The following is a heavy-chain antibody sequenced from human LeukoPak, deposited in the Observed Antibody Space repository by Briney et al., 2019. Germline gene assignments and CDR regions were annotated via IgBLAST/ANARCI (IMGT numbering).Heavy chain of an antibody. V-gene: IGHV3-48*03. Sequence: PGGSLRLSCAASGFTFSSYEMNWVRQAPGKGLEWVSYISSSGSTIYYADSVKGRFTISRDNAKNSLYLQMNSLRAEDTAVYYCARVRIAARENAFDIWGQGTMVTVSS. CDR3: ARVRIAARENAFDI. D-gene: IGHD6-6*01. CDR1: GFTFSSYE. J-gene: IGHJ3*02. CDR2: ISSSGSTI.